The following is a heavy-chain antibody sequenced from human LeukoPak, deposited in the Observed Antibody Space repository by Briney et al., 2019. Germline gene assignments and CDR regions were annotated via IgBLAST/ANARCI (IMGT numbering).Heavy chain of an antibody. CDR1: GYTFTSFD. D-gene: IGHD3-22*01. V-gene: IGHV1-8*01. CDR2: TNPNNGNT. CDR3: ARARITMMAFDV. Sequence: ASVKVSCKASGYTFTSFDINWVRQATGQGLEWMGWTNPNNGNTGFVQKFQGRVTMTRNTSISTAYMEPSSLRSDDTAVYYCARARITMMAFDVWGQGTVVTVSS. J-gene: IGHJ3*01.